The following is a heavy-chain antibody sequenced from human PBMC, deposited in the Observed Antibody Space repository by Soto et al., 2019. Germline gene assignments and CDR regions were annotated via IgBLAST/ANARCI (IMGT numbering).Heavy chain of an antibody. CDR1: GGSISSYY. Sequence: SETLSLTCTVSGGSISSYYWSWIRQPPGKGLEWIGYIYYSGSTNYNPSLKSRVTISVDTSKNQFSLKLSSVTAADTAVYYCARGVVTYYDFWSGYCHFDYWGQGTLVTVSS. CDR3: ARGVVTYYDFWSGYCHFDY. D-gene: IGHD3-3*01. CDR2: IYYSGST. J-gene: IGHJ4*02. V-gene: IGHV4-59*01.